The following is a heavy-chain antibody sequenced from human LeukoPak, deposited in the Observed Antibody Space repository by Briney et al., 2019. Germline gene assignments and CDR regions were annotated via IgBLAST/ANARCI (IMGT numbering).Heavy chain of an antibody. CDR3: ARASSKCSGSCYWVY. Sequence: ASVTVSCKASGGTFSNYAIRWVRPAPGQGLEWMGRIIHILGIANYAQKFQGRVTITADKSTSTAYMELSSMRSEDTAVYYRARASSKCSGSCYWVYWGEGTLVTVSS. D-gene: IGHD2-15*01. V-gene: IGHV1-69*04. CDR2: IIHILGIA. CDR1: GGTFSNYA. J-gene: IGHJ4*02.